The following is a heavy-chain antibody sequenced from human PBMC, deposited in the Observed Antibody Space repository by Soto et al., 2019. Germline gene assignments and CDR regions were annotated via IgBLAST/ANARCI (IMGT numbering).Heavy chain of an antibody. D-gene: IGHD2-15*01. J-gene: IGHJ5*02. CDR1: GGSISSSRYY. Sequence: PSETLSLTCTVSGGSISSSRYYWGWIRQPPGKGLEWIGSIYYSGSTYCNPSLKSRVTISVDTSKNQFSLKLSSATAADTAVYYCARHLDLCSGGSCRHNWFDPWGQGTLVTLSS. CDR2: IYYSGST. V-gene: IGHV4-39*01. CDR3: ARHLDLCSGGSCRHNWFDP.